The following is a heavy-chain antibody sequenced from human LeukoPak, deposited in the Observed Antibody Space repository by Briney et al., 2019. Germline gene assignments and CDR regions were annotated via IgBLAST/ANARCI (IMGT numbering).Heavy chain of an antibody. Sequence: GGSLRLSCTASEFTINSNYMNWVRQAPGKGLEWVSIIYSGGTTYYADSVKGRFTISRDSSKNTLYLQMNSLRAEDTAVYYCAKKFDYWGQGTLVTVSS. J-gene: IGHJ4*02. CDR3: AKKFDY. CDR2: IYSGGTT. CDR1: EFTINSNY. V-gene: IGHV3-66*01.